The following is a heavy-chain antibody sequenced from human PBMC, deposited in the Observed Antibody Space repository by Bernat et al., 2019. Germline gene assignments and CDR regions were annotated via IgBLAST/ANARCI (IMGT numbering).Heavy chain of an antibody. Sequence: QVQLQQWGAGLLKPSETLSLTCAVYGGSFSGYYWSWIRQPPGKGLEWIGEINHSGSTNYNPSLKSRVTISVDTSKNQFSLKLSSVTAADMAVYYCARGGSSYYYGSGSSEDAFDIWGQGTMVTVSS. CDR3: ARGGSSYYYGSGSSEDAFDI. CDR2: INHSGST. V-gene: IGHV4-34*01. D-gene: IGHD3-10*01. CDR1: GGSFSGYY. J-gene: IGHJ3*02.